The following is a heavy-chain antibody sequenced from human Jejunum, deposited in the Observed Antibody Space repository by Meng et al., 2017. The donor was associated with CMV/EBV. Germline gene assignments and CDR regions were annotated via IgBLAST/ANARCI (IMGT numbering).Heavy chain of an antibody. CDR1: GFTFSSYA. V-gene: IGHV3-23*01. CDR2: ISADGGST. J-gene: IGHJ4*02. Sequence: RLSCEASGFTFSSYALSWVRQAPGKGLEWVSVISADGGSTNNADSVKGRFIVSRDNSKSTVYLQMNSLRAEDTAVYYCVTEGFDYWGQGSLVTVSS. CDR3: VTEGFDY.